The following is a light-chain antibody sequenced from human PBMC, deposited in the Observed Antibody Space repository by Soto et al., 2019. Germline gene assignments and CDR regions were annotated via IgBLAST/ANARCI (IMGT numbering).Light chain of an antibody. Sequence: QSVLTQPASVSGSPGQSITISCTGNSSDVGGYDLVSWYQQHPGKAPKLIIYEGSKRPSGISNRFSGSKSGNTASLIISGLQGEDEGDYYCCAYVSSNSLLFGGGTKVTVL. J-gene: IGLJ3*02. CDR2: EGS. V-gene: IGLV2-23*01. CDR3: CAYVSSNSLL. CDR1: SSDVGGYDL.